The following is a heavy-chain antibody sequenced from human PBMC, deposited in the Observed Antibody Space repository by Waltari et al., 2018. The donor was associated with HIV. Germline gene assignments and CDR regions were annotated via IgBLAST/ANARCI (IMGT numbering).Heavy chain of an antibody. CDR2: IYYSGST. V-gene: IGHV4-39*01. D-gene: IGHD1-26*01. CDR3: ARSEGATEMSFDY. CDR1: GGSISSSSYY. J-gene: IGHJ4*02. Sequence: QLQLQESGPGLVKPSETLSLTCTVSGGSISSSSYYWGWIRQPPGKGLEWIGSIYYSGSTYYNPSLKSRVTISVDTSKNQFSLKLSSVTAADTAVYYCARSEGATEMSFDYWGQGTLVTVSS.